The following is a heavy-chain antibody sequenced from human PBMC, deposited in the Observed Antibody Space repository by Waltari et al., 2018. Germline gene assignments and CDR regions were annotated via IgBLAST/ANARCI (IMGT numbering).Heavy chain of an antibody. J-gene: IGHJ4*02. CDR1: GYSISSGYY. Sequence: QVQLQESGPGLVKPSETLSLTCTVSGYSISSGYYWGWIRQPPGKGLEWIGSIYHSGSTYYNPALKSRVTISVDTSKNQFSLKLSSVTAADTAVYYCASALSGSYLDYWGQGTLVTDSS. CDR2: IYHSGST. D-gene: IGHD1-26*01. V-gene: IGHV4-38-2*02. CDR3: ASALSGSYLDY.